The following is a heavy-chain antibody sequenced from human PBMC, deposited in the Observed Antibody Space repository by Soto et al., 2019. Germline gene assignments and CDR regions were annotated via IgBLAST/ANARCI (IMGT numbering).Heavy chain of an antibody. CDR2: IYWNDDK. Sequence: QITLKESGPTLVKPTQTLTLTCTFSGFSLSTSGVGVGWIRQPPGKALEWLALIYWNDDKRYSPSLKSRLTITKDTSKHQVVLTMTNMDPVDTATYYCAHFVNYDFWSGYSENYFDYWGQGTLVTVSS. J-gene: IGHJ4*02. V-gene: IGHV2-5*01. CDR3: AHFVNYDFWSGYSENYFDY. CDR1: GFSLSTSGVG. D-gene: IGHD3-3*01.